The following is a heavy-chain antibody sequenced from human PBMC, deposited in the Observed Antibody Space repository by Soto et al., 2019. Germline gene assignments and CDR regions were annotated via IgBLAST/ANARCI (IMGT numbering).Heavy chain of an antibody. Sequence: EVQLVESGGGLVKPGGSLRLSCAASGFTFSSYSMNWVRQAPGKGLEWVSSISSSSSYIYYADSVKGRFTISRDNGKKSLDLQKNRLGGEDPAGYYRASTGVYWGQGTLVTVSS. J-gene: IGHJ4*02. CDR1: GFTFSSYS. D-gene: IGHD2-8*01. CDR3: ASTGVY. CDR2: ISSSSSYI. V-gene: IGHV3-21*01.